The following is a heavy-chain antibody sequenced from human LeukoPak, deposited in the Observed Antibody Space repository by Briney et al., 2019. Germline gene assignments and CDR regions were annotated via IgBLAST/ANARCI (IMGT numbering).Heavy chain of an antibody. CDR2: IKEDGGEK. J-gene: IGHJ4*02. D-gene: IGHD4-23*01. CDR3: ARDRGYSTFDY. V-gene: IGHV3-7*01. Sequence: GGSLRLSCTASGFTFSSYWMSWVRQAPGKGLEWVANIKEDGGEKNYVDSVKGRLTISRDNAKNSLYLQMNSLRAEDTAVYYCARDRGYSTFDYWGQGTLVTVSS. CDR1: GFTFSSYW.